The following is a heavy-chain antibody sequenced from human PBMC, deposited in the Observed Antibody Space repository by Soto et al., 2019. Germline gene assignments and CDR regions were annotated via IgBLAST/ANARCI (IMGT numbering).Heavy chain of an antibody. J-gene: IGHJ3*01. CDR1: GYTFTSYG. D-gene: IGHD2-15*01. V-gene: IGHV1-18*01. CDR2: ISAYNGNT. CDR3: ARDTCSGGSCYPYVFDF. Sequence: GASVKVSCKASGYTFTSYGISWVRQAPGQGLEWMGWISAYNGNTNYAQKLQGRVTMTTDTSTSTAYMELRSLRSDDTAVYYCARDTCSGGSCYPYVFDFRGQGTTVTVSS.